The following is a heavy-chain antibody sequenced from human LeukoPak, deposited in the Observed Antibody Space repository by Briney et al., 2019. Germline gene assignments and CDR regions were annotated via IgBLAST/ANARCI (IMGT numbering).Heavy chain of an antibody. CDR2: IYTSGST. Sequence: SETLSLTCTVPGGSISSYYWSWIRQPAGKGLEWIGRIYTSGSTNYNPSLKSRVTMSVDTSKNQFSLKLSSVTAADTAVYYCARLAVAGTEHYYYYYYMDVWGKGTTVTISS. CDR3: ARLAVAGTEHYYYYYYMDV. V-gene: IGHV4-4*07. J-gene: IGHJ6*03. D-gene: IGHD6-19*01. CDR1: GGSISSYY.